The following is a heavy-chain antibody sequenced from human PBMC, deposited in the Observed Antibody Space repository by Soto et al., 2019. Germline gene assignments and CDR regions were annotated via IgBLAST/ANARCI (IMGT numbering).Heavy chain of an antibody. Sequence: QGQLVQSGAGVRMPGASVNVSCKTSGYIFTNYGVAWVRQAPGQGLELVAWISGYNGYPKHTQKFQGRVTVTTDTTTRTGYMELRNLRSDDTAVYYCARASAGALYDFWGQGTRVTVSS. CDR2: ISGYNGYP. V-gene: IGHV1-18*01. CDR3: ARASAGALYDF. J-gene: IGHJ4*02. D-gene: IGHD6-13*01. CDR1: GYIFTNYG.